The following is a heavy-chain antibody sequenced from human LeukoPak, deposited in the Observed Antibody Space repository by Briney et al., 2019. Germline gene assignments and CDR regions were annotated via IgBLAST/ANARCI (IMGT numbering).Heavy chain of an antibody. CDR3: TRGNEVTTTPFDY. J-gene: IGHJ4*02. Sequence: PSETLSLTCAVYGGSFSGYYWSWIRQPPGKGLEWIGEINHSGSTNYNPSLKSRVTISVDTSKNQFSLKLSSVTAADTAVYYCTRGNEVTTTPFDYWGQGTLVTVSS. CDR2: INHSGST. D-gene: IGHD4-17*01. V-gene: IGHV4-34*01. CDR1: GGSFSGYY.